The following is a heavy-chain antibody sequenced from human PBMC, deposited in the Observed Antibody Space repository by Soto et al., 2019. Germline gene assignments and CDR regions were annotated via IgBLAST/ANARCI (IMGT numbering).Heavy chain of an antibody. CDR1: GGTFGNSA. Sequence: SVKVSCKASGGTFGNSAISWVRQAPGQGLEWMGGIIPMFPTPDYAQKFQGRVTITADESTSTAYMELTSLRSEDTAVYYCARDKDRQQLGGNYYYGIDVWGQGTTVTVSS. D-gene: IGHD3-3*02. J-gene: IGHJ6*02. CDR3: ARDKDRQQLGGNYYYGIDV. V-gene: IGHV1-69*13. CDR2: IIPMFPTP.